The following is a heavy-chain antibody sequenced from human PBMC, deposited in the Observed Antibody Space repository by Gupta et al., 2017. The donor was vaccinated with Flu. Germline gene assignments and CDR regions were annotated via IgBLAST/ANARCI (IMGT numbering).Heavy chain of an antibody. J-gene: IGHJ4*02. V-gene: IGHV1-69*01. CDR2: IIPIFGTA. CDR3: ARAPSNYFDY. Sequence: SWVRQAPGQGLEWMGGIIPIFGTANYAQKFQGRVTITADESTSTAYMELSSLRSEDTAVYYCARAPSNYFDYWGQGTLVTVSS.